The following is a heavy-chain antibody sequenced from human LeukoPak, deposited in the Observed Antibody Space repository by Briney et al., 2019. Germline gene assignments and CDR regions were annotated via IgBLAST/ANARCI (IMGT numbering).Heavy chain of an antibody. CDR2: IYTSGST. CDR1: GGSISSYY. CDR3: ATSRPGIAVAGTRRYWYFDL. Sequence: SETLSLTCTVSGGSISSYYWSWIRQPAGKGLEWIGRIYTSGSTNYNPSLKSRVTISVDTSKNQFSLKLSSVTAADTAVYYCATSRPGIAVAGTRRYWYFDLWGRGTLVTVSS. J-gene: IGHJ2*01. D-gene: IGHD6-19*01. V-gene: IGHV4-4*07.